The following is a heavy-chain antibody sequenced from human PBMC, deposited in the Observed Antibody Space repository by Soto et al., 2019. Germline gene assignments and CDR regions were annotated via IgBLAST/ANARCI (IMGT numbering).Heavy chain of an antibody. Sequence: QVQLVQSGAEVKKPWASVKVSCKASGYTFTSYGISWVRQAPGQGLEWMGWISAYNGNTNYAQKLQGRVTMTTDTPTSTAYMELRSLRADDPAVYYCARVIVVVVAATVSVNWFDPWGQGTLVTVSS. CDR2: ISAYNGNT. D-gene: IGHD2-15*01. CDR3: ARVIVVVVAATVSVNWFDP. V-gene: IGHV1-18*04. CDR1: GYTFTSYG. J-gene: IGHJ5*02.